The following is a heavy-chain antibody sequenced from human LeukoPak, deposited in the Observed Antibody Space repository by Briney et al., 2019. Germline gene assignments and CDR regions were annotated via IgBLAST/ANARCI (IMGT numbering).Heavy chain of an antibody. Sequence: SETLSLTCAVYGGSFSGYYWGWIRQPPGKGLEWIGEINHSGSTNYNPSLKSRVTISVDTSKNQLSLKLSSVTAADTAVYYCARGSRSGYDFWSGIREVWGQGTTVTVSS. CDR2: INHSGST. D-gene: IGHD3-3*01. CDR1: GGSFSGYY. V-gene: IGHV4-34*01. J-gene: IGHJ6*02. CDR3: ARGSRSGYDFWSGIREV.